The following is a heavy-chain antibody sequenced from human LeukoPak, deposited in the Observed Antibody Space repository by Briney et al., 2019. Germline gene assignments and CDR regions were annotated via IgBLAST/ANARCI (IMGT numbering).Heavy chain of an antibody. J-gene: IGHJ3*02. CDR3: ARVGFGELLDALVI. CDR2: IWYDGSNK. V-gene: IGHV3-33*01. D-gene: IGHD3-10*01. Sequence: GGSLRLSCAAFGFTFSSYGMHWVRQAPGKGLEWVAVIWYDGSNKFYADSVKGRFTISRDNSKNTLYLQMNSLRVEDTAVYYCARVGFGELLDALVIWGQGTMVTVSS. CDR1: GFTFSSYG.